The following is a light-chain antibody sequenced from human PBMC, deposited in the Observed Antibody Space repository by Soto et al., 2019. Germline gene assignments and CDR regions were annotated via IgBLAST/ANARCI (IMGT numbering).Light chain of an antibody. J-gene: IGKJ1*01. Sequence: DIQMTQSPSTLSASVGDRVTITCRASQTISSWLAGYQQKPGKAPQLLIYDASSLETGVPSRFSGSGFGTEFTLPISSLQPDDFATYYCQHYNYYPWTFGQGTKVEIK. CDR2: DAS. CDR3: QHYNYYPWT. CDR1: QTISSW. V-gene: IGKV1-5*01.